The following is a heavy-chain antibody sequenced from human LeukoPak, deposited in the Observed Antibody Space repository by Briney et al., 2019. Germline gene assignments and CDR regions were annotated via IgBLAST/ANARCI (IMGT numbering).Heavy chain of an antibody. CDR3: AKAYDFWSGCDY. CDR2: ISSSSSYI. CDR1: GFTFSSYS. Sequence: PGGSLRLSCAASGFTFSSYSMNWVRQAPGKGLEWVSSISSSSSYIYYADSVKGRFTISRDNAKNSLYLQMNSLRAEDTAVYYCAKAYDFWSGCDYWGQGTLVTVSS. D-gene: IGHD3-3*01. V-gene: IGHV3-21*01. J-gene: IGHJ4*02.